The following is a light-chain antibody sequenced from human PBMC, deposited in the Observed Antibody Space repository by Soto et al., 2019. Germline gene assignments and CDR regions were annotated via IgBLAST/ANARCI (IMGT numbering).Light chain of an antibody. Sequence: QSALTQPASVYGSPGQSITISCTGTSSDVGGYNYVSWYQQHPGKAPKLMIYEVSNRPSGVSNRFSGPKSGNTASLTISGLQAEDEADYYCSSYTSSSTRVFGGGTKLTVL. CDR3: SSYTSSSTRV. V-gene: IGLV2-14*01. CDR1: SSDVGGYNY. J-gene: IGLJ3*02. CDR2: EVS.